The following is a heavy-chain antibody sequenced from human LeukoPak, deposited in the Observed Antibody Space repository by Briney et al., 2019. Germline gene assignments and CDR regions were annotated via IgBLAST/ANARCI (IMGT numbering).Heavy chain of an antibody. CDR2: ISLGGGST. J-gene: IGHJ3*02. D-gene: IGHD6-6*01. CDR1: GDTFITYY. V-gene: IGHV1-46*01. CDR3: ATSSIAARDPRKNAFDI. Sequence: ASVKVSCKASGDTFITYYMYWVRQAPGQGLEWMRIISLGGGSTNYAQKFQGRITMTRDMSTTTVYMDLSSLRSEDTAVYYCATSSIAARDPRKNAFDIWGQGTMVTVSS.